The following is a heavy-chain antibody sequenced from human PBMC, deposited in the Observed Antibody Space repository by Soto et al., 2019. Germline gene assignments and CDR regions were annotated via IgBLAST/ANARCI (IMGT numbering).Heavy chain of an antibody. D-gene: IGHD4-17*01. CDR2: FHYSGTT. CDR3: ARGDGNTAFGY. V-gene: IGHV4-30-4*01. J-gene: IGHJ4*02. Sequence: SEPLSLTCTVSGGSINCDNCCWTWIRQPPGKGLEWIGCFHYSGTTYQIPSLKSRVTISRDTSRNQFSLELTSVTAADTAVYYCARGDGNTAFGYWGQGTQVTVSS. CDR1: GGSINCDNCC.